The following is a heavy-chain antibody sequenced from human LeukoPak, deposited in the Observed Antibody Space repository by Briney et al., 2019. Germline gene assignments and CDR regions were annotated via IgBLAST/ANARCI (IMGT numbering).Heavy chain of an antibody. J-gene: IGHJ6*02. Sequence: SVKVSCKASGGTFSSYAISWVRQAPGQGLEWMGRIIPILGIANYAQKFQGRVTITADKSTSTAYMELSSLRSEDTAVYYCARVRAYDYGDRGGGMDVWGQGTTVTVSS. CDR3: ARVRAYDYGDRGGGMDV. V-gene: IGHV1-69*04. CDR2: IIPILGIA. D-gene: IGHD4-17*01. CDR1: GGTFSSYA.